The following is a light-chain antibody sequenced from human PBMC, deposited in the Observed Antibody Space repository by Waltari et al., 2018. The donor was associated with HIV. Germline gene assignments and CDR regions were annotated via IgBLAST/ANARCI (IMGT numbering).Light chain of an antibody. J-gene: IGKJ4*01. CDR2: WAS. Sequence: DIVMTQSPDSLAVSLGERATINCNSSLGVLYSPNSKNYLAWYQQRPGQPPKLLIYWASIRESGVPNRFSGSGSGTDFTLTISSLQAEDVAVYYCQQYYSTPLTFGGGTKVEIK. V-gene: IGKV4-1*01. CDR3: QQYYSTPLT. CDR1: LGVLYSPNSKNY.